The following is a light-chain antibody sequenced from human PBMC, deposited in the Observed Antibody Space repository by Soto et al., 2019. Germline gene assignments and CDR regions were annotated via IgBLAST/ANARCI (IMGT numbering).Light chain of an antibody. J-gene: IGKJ1*01. CDR1: QSISTH. Sequence: DIQMTQSPSSLSASVGDRVSITCRASQSISTHLSWYQQKPGKAPKPLIYAASSLQSWVPSRFTGSGSGTDFTLTISSLQPEDFATYYCQQSYTSWWTFGQGTKVDIK. V-gene: IGKV1-39*01. CDR2: AAS. CDR3: QQSYTSWWT.